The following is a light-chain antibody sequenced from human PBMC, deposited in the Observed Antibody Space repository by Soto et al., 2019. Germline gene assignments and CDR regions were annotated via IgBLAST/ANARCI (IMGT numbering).Light chain of an antibody. CDR3: QVYGSSSRT. J-gene: IGKJ1*01. Sequence: EVVLTQSPDTLSLSPGERATLSCRASQSVDSTYLGWYQQKPGQAPRLLIYGASNRATGIPDRFSGSGSGTDFTLTIVRLEPEDFAVYYCQVYGSSSRTFGQGTKVEVK. CDR2: GAS. V-gene: IGKV3-20*01. CDR1: QSVDSTY.